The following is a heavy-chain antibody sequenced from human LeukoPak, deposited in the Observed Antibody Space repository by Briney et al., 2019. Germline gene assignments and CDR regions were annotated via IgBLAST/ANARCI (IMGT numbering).Heavy chain of an antibody. CDR3: VGTIASRGSEY. Sequence: GGSLRLSCAASGFTFSNYWMHWVRQAPGKGLVWVARIGADGSSATYVDSVKGRFTISRDNAKNTLYLQMNSLKVEDTAMYYCVGTIASRGSEYWGQGALVTVSS. CDR2: IGADGSSA. V-gene: IGHV3-74*01. D-gene: IGHD6-6*01. CDR1: GFTFSNYW. J-gene: IGHJ4*02.